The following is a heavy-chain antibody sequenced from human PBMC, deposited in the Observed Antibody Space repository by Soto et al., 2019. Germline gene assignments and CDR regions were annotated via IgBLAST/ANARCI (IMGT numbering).Heavy chain of an antibody. J-gene: IGHJ6*02. V-gene: IGHV3-48*01. CDR2: ISSSGTT. D-gene: IGHD3-10*01. CDR3: ARGSPYGSGHYDMDV. Sequence: EVELVESGGGLVQPGGSLRLSCAASGFTLSTYSMNWVRQVPGKGLEWVSDISSSGTTYYSDSVKGRFTISRDNDQNSLYLQINSLRAEDTAVYFCARGSPYGSGHYDMDVWGQGTTVTVSS. CDR1: GFTLSTYS.